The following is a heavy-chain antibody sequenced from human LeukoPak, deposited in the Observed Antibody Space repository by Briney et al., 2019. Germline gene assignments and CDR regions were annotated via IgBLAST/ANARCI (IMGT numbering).Heavy chain of an antibody. Sequence: SETLSLTRGVSGGSVINTNWWTWVRQPPGKGLEWIGEVHLDGRTNYNPSLESRLTMSVDVSENQVSLKLTSVTAADTAVYYCAREGGFYRPLDYSGQGTLVTVSS. J-gene: IGHJ4*02. CDR3: AREGGFYRPLDY. V-gene: IGHV4-4*02. CDR1: GGSVINTNW. CDR2: VHLDGRT. D-gene: IGHD3-3*01.